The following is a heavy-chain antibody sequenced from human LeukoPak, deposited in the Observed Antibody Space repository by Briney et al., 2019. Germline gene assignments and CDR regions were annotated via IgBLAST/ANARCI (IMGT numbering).Heavy chain of an antibody. CDR1: GFTFSSYA. Sequence: PGGSLRLSCAASGFTFSSYAMSWVRQAPGKGLEWVSVIYSSGTTYYADSVKDRFTISRDNSKNTLYLQMNILGAEDTAVYYCVRVLDPDYGAPYGMDVWGQGTTVTVSS. V-gene: IGHV3-66*01. CDR2: IYSSGTT. J-gene: IGHJ6*02. D-gene: IGHD4-17*01. CDR3: VRVLDPDYGAPYGMDV.